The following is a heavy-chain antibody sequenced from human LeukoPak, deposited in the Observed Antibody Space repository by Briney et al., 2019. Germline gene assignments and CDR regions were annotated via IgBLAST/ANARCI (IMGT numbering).Heavy chain of an antibody. D-gene: IGHD3-9*01. CDR3: AKSGLRYFDWLSHFDY. J-gene: IGHJ4*02. CDR2: ISGSGGST. V-gene: IGHV3-23*01. Sequence: PGGSLRLSCAASGFTFSSYAMSWVRQAPGKGLEWVSAISGSGGSTYYADSVKGRFTISRDNSKNTLYLQMNSLRAEDTAVYYCAKSGLRYFDWLSHFDYWGQGTLVTVCS. CDR1: GFTFSSYA.